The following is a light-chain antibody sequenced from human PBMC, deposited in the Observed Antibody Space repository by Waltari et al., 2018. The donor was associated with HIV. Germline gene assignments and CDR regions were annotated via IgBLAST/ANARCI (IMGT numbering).Light chain of an antibody. CDR2: RSN. V-gene: IGLV1-47*01. CDR1: SSNIGSNY. Sequence: QSVLTQPPSASGTPGQRVTSSCSGSSSNIGSNYVYWYRQLPGTAPKLLIYRSNQRPSGVPDRFSGSKSGTSASLAISGLRSENEADYYCAAWDASLSVWVFGGGTKLTVL. CDR3: AAWDASLSVWV. J-gene: IGLJ3*02.